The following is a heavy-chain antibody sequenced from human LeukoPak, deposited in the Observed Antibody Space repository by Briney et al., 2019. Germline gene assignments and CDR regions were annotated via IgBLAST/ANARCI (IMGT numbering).Heavy chain of an antibody. CDR1: RFTFSNAW. D-gene: IGHD1-26*01. J-gene: IGHJ3*02. Sequence: GGSLRLSCAASRFTFSNAWMSWVRQAPGKGLEWLGRIRSKTDGGTTDYAAPVKGRFTMSRDDSKNTLYLQMNSLKIEDTAVYYCAREGSGSYKGAFDIWGQGTMVTVSS. CDR2: IRSKTDGGTT. V-gene: IGHV3-15*01. CDR3: AREGSGSYKGAFDI.